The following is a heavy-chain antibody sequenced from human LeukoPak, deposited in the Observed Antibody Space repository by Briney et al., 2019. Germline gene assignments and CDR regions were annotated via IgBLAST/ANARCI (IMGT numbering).Heavy chain of an antibody. D-gene: IGHD4-17*01. V-gene: IGHV4-4*08. J-gene: IGHJ6*03. Sequence: SETLSLTCTVSGGSISSYYWSWIRQPPGKGLEWIGYIYTSGSTNYNPSLKSRVTISVDTSKNQFSLKLSSVTAADTAVYYCARALYGVNYYYYYYMDVWGKGTTVTISS. CDR1: GGSISSYY. CDR2: IYTSGST. CDR3: ARALYGVNYYYYYYMDV.